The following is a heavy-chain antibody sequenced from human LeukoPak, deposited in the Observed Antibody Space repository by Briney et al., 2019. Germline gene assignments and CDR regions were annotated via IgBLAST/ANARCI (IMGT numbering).Heavy chain of an antibody. CDR2: IYYSGST. Sequence: PSETLSLTCTVSGGSISSYYWSWIRQPPGKGLEWIGYIYYSGSTNYNPSLKSRVTISVDTSKNQFSLKLSSVTAADTAVYYCARSPRHIEAGAFDIWGQGTMVTVSS. J-gene: IGHJ3*02. CDR3: ARSPRHIEAGAFDI. V-gene: IGHV4-59*01. CDR1: GGSISSYY.